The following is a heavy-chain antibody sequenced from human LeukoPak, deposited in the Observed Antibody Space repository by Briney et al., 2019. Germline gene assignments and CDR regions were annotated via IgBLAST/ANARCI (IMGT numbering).Heavy chain of an antibody. D-gene: IGHD3-22*01. V-gene: IGHV3-30*18. J-gene: IGHJ4*02. CDR3: AKAGGDYDSSGFEYYFDY. CDR1: GFTFRNYG. CDR2: ISYDGSNK. Sequence: GGSLRLSCAASGFTFRNYGMHWIRQAPGKGLEWVAVISYDGSNKYYADSVKGRFTISRDNSKNTLYLQMNSLRAEDTAVYYCAKAGGDYDSSGFEYYFDYWGQGTLVTVSS.